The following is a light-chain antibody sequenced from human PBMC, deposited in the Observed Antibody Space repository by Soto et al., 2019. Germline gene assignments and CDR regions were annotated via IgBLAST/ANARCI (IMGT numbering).Light chain of an antibody. CDR3: QQYYSTPLT. J-gene: IGKJ4*01. V-gene: IGKV4-1*01. Sequence: DIVMTQSPDSLAVSLGERATINCKSSQSVLYSSNNKNYLAWYQQKQGQPPKLLIYWASTRESGVPDRFSGSGSGTDFTLTISSLHAEDVAVYYCQQYYSTPLTFGGGTKVDI. CDR1: QSVLYSSNNKNY. CDR2: WAS.